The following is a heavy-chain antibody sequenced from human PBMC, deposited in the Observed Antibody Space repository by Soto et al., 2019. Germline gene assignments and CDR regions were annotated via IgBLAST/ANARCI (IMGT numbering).Heavy chain of an antibody. D-gene: IGHD6-13*01. CDR3: ARDHSSSSFPLDY. J-gene: IGHJ4*02. Sequence: QVQLVESGGGVVQPGRSLRLSCAASGFTFSSYAMHWVRQAPGKGLEWVAVLSYDGSNKYYADSVKGRFTISRDNSKNTLYLQMNSLRAEDTAVYYCARDHSSSSFPLDYWGQGTLVTVSS. CDR1: GFTFSSYA. V-gene: IGHV3-30-3*01. CDR2: LSYDGSNK.